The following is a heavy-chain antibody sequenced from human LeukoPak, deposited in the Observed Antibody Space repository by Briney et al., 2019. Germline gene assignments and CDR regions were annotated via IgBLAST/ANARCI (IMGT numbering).Heavy chain of an antibody. D-gene: IGHD6-13*01. Sequence: PSETLSLTCTVSGGSISSSSYYWGWIRQPPGKGLEWIGSIYYSGSTNYNPSLKSRVTISVDTSKNQFSLKLSSVTAADTAVYYCASVGIAAARGLYYYYMDVWGKGTTVTISS. CDR2: IYYSGST. CDR3: ASVGIAAARGLYYYYMDV. J-gene: IGHJ6*03. CDR1: GGSISSSSYY. V-gene: IGHV4-39*07.